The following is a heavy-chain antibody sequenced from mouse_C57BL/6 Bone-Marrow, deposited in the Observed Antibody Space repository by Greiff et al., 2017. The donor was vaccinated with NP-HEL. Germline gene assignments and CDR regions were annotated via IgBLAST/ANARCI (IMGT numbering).Heavy chain of an antibody. CDR2: IDPSDSDT. V-gene: IGHV1-50*01. CDR3: ARRGGKRFAY. Sequence: QVQLQQPGAELVKPGASVKLSCKASGYTFTSYWMQWVKQRPGQGLEWIGEIDPSDSDTNYNQKFKGKATLTVDTSSSTAYMQLSSLTSEDSSVYYCARRGGKRFAYWGQGTLVTVSA. J-gene: IGHJ3*01. D-gene: IGHD1-1*02. CDR1: GYTFTSYW.